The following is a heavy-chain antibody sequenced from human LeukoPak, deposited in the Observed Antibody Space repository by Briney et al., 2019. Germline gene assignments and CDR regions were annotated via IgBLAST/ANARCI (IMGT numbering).Heavy chain of an antibody. Sequence: ASVKVSCKASGYTFTSYGISWVRQAPGQGPEWMGWISPYNDNTNYAQKLQGRATLTTDTSTSTAYMELRSLRSDDTAVYYCARHFYGSGTYYHFDYWGQGTLVTVSS. D-gene: IGHD3-10*01. CDR2: ISPYNDNT. J-gene: IGHJ4*02. CDR3: ARHFYGSGTYYHFDY. CDR1: GYTFTSYG. V-gene: IGHV1-18*01.